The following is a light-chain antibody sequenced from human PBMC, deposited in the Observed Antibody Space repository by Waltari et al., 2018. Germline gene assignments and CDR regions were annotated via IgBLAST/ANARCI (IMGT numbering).Light chain of an antibody. Sequence: QSALTQPRSVSGSPGQSVTLSCTGTSSDIGGYNYVPWYQQHPGKVPKLIIFDVTKRPSGVPDRFSGSKAGNTASLTISGLQAGDEAVYFCCSYAGKYTSVFGAGTKVTVL. CDR1: SSDIGGYNY. CDR2: DVT. CDR3: CSYAGKYTSV. J-gene: IGLJ2*01. V-gene: IGLV2-11*01.